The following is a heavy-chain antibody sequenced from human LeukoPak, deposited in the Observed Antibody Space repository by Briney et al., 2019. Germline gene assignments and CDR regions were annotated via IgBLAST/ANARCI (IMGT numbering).Heavy chain of an antibody. J-gene: IGHJ4*02. CDR3: ARRSGSFSL. D-gene: IGHD3-10*01. V-gene: IGHV4-34*01. CDR2: INPRGST. Sequence: SETLSLTCGVYGGSFSGYYWSWIRQPPGKGLEWIGEINPRGSTIYNPSLTSRVTISVDTSKNQFSLKGNSVSAADMAVYYCARRSGSFSLWGQGTLVTVSS. CDR1: GGSFSGYY.